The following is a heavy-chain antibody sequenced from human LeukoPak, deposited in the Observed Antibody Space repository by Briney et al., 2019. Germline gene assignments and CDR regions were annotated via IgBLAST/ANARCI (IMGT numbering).Heavy chain of an antibody. Sequence: GGSLRHSCAASGFTFSSYAMSWVRQAPGKGLEWVSAISGSGGSTYYADSVKGRFTISRDNSKNTLYLQMNSLRAEDTAVYYCAKGDYGGDFRYFDYWGQGTLVTVSS. D-gene: IGHD4-23*01. CDR3: AKGDYGGDFRYFDY. V-gene: IGHV3-23*01. CDR1: GFTFSSYA. J-gene: IGHJ4*02. CDR2: ISGSGGST.